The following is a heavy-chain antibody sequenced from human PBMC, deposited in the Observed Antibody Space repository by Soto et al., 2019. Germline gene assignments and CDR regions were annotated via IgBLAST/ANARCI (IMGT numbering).Heavy chain of an antibody. V-gene: IGHV1-18*01. Sequence: ASVKVSCKASGYTFTIYGIIWVRQAPGQGLEWMGWISAYNGNSNYAQKLQGRVTMTTDTSTSTAYMELRSLRSDDTAVYYCARDDILTGYYYIYWGQGTLVTVSS. J-gene: IGHJ4*02. CDR2: ISAYNGNS. CDR3: ARDDILTGYYYIY. D-gene: IGHD3-9*01. CDR1: GYTFTIYG.